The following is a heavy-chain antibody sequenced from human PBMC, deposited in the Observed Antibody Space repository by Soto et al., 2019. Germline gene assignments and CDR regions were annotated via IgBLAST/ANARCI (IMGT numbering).Heavy chain of an antibody. CDR2: ISASNGNT. V-gene: IGHV1-18*01. D-gene: IGHD3-22*01. Sequence: GAPVKATCKASRYKLTSYGICWLQQATGQGLEWMGWISASNGNTNYAQKLQGRVTMNTDTSTSTAYMDRRSLRSDDTAVYYCATAYYYDSSGYPDAFDIWGQGTMVTVS. J-gene: IGHJ3*02. CDR3: ATAYYYDSSGYPDAFDI. CDR1: RYKLTSYG.